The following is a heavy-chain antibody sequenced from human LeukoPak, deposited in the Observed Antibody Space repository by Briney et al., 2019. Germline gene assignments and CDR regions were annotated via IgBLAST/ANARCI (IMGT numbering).Heavy chain of an antibody. Sequence: SVKVSCKASGCTFSSYAISWVRQAPGQGLEWMGGIIPIFGTANYAQKFQGRVTITADKSTSTAYMELSSLRSEDTAVYYCAGNVAAAGLYYYYYMDVWGKGTTVTVSS. CDR1: GCTFSSYA. J-gene: IGHJ6*03. CDR3: AGNVAAAGLYYYYYMDV. CDR2: IIPIFGTA. V-gene: IGHV1-69*06. D-gene: IGHD6-13*01.